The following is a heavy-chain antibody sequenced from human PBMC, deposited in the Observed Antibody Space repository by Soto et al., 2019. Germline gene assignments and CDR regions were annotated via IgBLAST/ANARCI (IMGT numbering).Heavy chain of an antibody. Sequence: EVQLVESGGGLVQPGGSLRLSCAASGFTFSSYSMNWVRQAPGKGLERVSYISPSSSTIYYADSVKGRFTISRDNAKNSLYLQMNSLRDEATAVYYCATESVDTAMEHRIGIDVWGQGTTGTVSS. CDR1: GFTFSSYS. V-gene: IGHV3-48*02. J-gene: IGHJ6*02. CDR2: ISPSSSTI. CDR3: ATESVDTAMEHRIGIDV. D-gene: IGHD5-18*01.